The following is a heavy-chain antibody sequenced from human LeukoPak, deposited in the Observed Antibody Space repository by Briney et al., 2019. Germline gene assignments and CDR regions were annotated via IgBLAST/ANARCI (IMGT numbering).Heavy chain of an antibody. CDR2: ISYDGSNK. J-gene: IGHJ3*02. CDR1: GFTFSSYG. V-gene: IGHV3-30*18. Sequence: PGRSLRLSCAASGFTFSSYGMHWVRQAPGKGLEWVAVISYDGSNKYYADSVKGRFTISRDNSKNTLYLQMNSLRAEDTAVYYCAKESQDAFDIWGQGTMVTVSS. CDR3: AKESQDAFDI.